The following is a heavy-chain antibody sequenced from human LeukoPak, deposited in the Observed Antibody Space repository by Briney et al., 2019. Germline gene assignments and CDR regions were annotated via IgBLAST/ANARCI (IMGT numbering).Heavy chain of an antibody. CDR3: ARGYSYGYAPY. CDR2: MNPISGNT. Sequence: ASVKVSCKASGYTLTSYDINWVRQATGQGLEWMGWMNPISGNTGYAQKFQGRVTITRNTSISTAYMELSSLRSEDTAVYYCARGYSYGYAPYWGQGTLVTVSS. J-gene: IGHJ4*02. V-gene: IGHV1-8*03. D-gene: IGHD5-18*01. CDR1: GYTLTSYD.